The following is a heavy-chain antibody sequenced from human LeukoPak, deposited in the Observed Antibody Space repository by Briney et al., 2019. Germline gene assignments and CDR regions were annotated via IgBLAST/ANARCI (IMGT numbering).Heavy chain of an antibody. Sequence: GRSLRLSCAASGFTFSAYALHWVRQAPGKGLEWVAVISYDGNHKFSADSVKGRFTISRDNSENTLDVQMNSLRAEDTAVYYCARDRLGNYGSGRNGVNSLDIWGPGTMVTVSS. CDR1: GFTFSAYA. CDR3: ARDRLGNYGSGRNGVNSLDI. V-gene: IGHV3-30-3*01. CDR2: ISYDGNHK. J-gene: IGHJ3*02. D-gene: IGHD3-10*01.